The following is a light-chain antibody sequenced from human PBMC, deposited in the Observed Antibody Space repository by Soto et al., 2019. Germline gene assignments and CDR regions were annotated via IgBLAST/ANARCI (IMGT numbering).Light chain of an antibody. J-gene: IGKJ4*01. Sequence: DIQMTQSPSSLSASVGDTVTITCRASQGINDFLAWFQQKTGKAPKPLISAASSLQSAVPSKFSGSGSDRDFTLTISSLQPEDSATYYCQQYHSYPVTFGGGTKVEIK. CDR1: QGINDF. CDR2: AAS. V-gene: IGKV1-16*02. CDR3: QQYHSYPVT.